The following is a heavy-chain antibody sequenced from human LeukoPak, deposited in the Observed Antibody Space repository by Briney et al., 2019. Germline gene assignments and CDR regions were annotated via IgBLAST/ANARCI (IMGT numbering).Heavy chain of an antibody. J-gene: IGHJ4*02. CDR1: GGSFSGYY. CDR3: ARVGDYGDYSFDY. CDR2: INHSGST. D-gene: IGHD4-17*01. Sequence: PSETLSLTCAVYGGSFSGYYWSWIRQPPGKGLEWIGEINHSGSTNYNPSLKSRVTISVDTSKNQFSLKLSSVTAADTAVYYCARVGDYGDYSFDYWGQGTLVTVSS. V-gene: IGHV4-34*01.